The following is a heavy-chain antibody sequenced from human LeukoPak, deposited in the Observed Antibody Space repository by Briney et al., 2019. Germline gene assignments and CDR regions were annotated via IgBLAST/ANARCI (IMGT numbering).Heavy chain of an antibody. D-gene: IGHD2-15*01. V-gene: IGHV1-8*01. J-gene: IGHJ4*02. CDR3: ARDGGRREDY. CDR1: GYTFTNYN. CDR2: MNPNSGNT. Sequence: ASVKVSCKASGYTFTNYNINWVRQATGQGLEWMGWMNPNSGNTGFDQKFQGRVTMTTNTSISTAYMELSSLRSEDTAVYYCARDGGRREDYWGQGALVTVSS.